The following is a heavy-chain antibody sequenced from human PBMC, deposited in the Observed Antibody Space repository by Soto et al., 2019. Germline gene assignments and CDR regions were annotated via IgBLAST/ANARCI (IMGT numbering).Heavy chain of an antibody. V-gene: IGHV3-30*18. CDR2: ISYDGSNK. CDR3: AKSKWKYYYDSSGYYYSPENYYYYYYGMDV. D-gene: IGHD3-22*01. J-gene: IGHJ6*02. CDR1: GFTFSSYG. Sequence: GGSLRLSCAASGFTFSSYGMHWVRQAPGKGLEWVAVISYDGSNKYYADSVKGRFTISRDNSKNTLYLQMNSLRAEDTAVYYCAKSKWKYYYDSSGYYYSPENYYYYYYGMDVWGQGTTVTVSS.